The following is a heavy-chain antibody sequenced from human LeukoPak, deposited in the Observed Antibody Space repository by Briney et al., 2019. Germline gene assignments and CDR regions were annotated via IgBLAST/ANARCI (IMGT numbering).Heavy chain of an antibody. D-gene: IGHD3-3*01. Sequence: ASVTVSCKASGYTFTGYYMHWVRQAPGQGLEWMGWINPNSGGTNYAQKFQGWVTMTRDTSISTAYMELSRLRSDDTAVYYCARGLRFLELNWFDPWGQGTLVTVSS. CDR2: INPNSGGT. J-gene: IGHJ5*02. CDR1: GYTFTGYY. CDR3: ARGLRFLELNWFDP. V-gene: IGHV1-2*04.